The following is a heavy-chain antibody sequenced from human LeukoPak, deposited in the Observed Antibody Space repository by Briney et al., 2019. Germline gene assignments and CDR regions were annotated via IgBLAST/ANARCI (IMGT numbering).Heavy chain of an antibody. J-gene: IGHJ4*02. CDR2: IKQDGSEK. D-gene: IGHD3-3*01. Sequence: GGSLRLSCAASGFTFSSYWMSWVRQAPGKGPEWVANIKQDGSEKYYVDSVKGRFTISRDNAKNSLYLQMNSLRAEDTAVYYCARVFRSGYYDYFDYWGQGTLVTVSS. V-gene: IGHV3-7*01. CDR1: GFTFSSYW. CDR3: ARVFRSGYYDYFDY.